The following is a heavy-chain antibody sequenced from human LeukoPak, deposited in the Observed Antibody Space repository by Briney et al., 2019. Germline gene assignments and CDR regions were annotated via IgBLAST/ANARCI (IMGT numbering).Heavy chain of an antibody. D-gene: IGHD6-6*01. CDR2: IYYSGST. V-gene: IGHV4-59*01. CDR3: ARVVAARTYYMDV. CDR1: GGSISSYY. J-gene: IGHJ6*03. Sequence: SETLSLTCTVSGGSISSYYWRWIRQPPGKGLEWIGYIYYSGSTNYNPSLKSRVPTSVDTSKNQFSLKLSSVTAADTAVYYCARVVAARTYYMDVWGKGTTVTVSS.